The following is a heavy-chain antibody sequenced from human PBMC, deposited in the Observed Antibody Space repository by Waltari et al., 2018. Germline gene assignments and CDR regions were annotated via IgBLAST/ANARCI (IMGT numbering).Heavy chain of an antibody. V-gene: IGHV4-39*07. Sequence: QMQLQESGPGLVKPLETLSLTCTVSGGSIRSTSYYCGWIRQAPGKGLEWIGEIHPSGITDYNPPLESRVTMSLDMARNQFSLILSSVTDADTAVYYCVRGLDQAKMGYWGQGTLVTVSS. CDR2: IHPSGIT. J-gene: IGHJ4*02. CDR3: VRGLDQAKMGY. D-gene: IGHD2-15*01. CDR1: GGSIRSTSYY.